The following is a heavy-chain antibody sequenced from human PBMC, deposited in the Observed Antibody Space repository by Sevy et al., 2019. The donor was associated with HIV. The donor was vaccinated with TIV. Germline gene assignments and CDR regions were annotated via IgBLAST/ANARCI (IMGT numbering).Heavy chain of an antibody. CDR3: ASAPLYYDTSVYFDY. CDR2: ISNDGNNK. CDR1: DFTVSYYA. V-gene: IGHV3-30*04. J-gene: IGHJ4*02. Sequence: GGSLRLSSVASDFTVSYYAMHWVRQAPGMGLEWVAVISNDGNNKRYAESVKGRFTVSRDNSKNTLYLELNSLRPEDTAIFYCASAPLYYDTSVYFDYWGQGTLVTVSS. D-gene: IGHD3-16*01.